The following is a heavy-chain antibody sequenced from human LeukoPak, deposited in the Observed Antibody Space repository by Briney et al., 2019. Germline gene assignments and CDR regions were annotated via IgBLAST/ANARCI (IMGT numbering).Heavy chain of an antibody. J-gene: IGHJ4*02. CDR2: IYTSGST. CDR1: GGSINSGRSY. Sequence: PSETLSLTCTVSGGSINSGRSYWNWIRQPAGKGLEWIGRIYTSGSTNYNPSLKSRVTISVDTSKNQFSLNLTSVTAADTAVYYCARAMSIAARLQTIFDYWGQGTLVTVSS. V-gene: IGHV4-61*02. CDR3: ARAMSIAARLQTIFDY. D-gene: IGHD6-6*01.